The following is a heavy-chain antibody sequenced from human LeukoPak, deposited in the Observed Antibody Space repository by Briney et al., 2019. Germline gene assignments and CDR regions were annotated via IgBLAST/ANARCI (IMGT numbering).Heavy chain of an antibody. Sequence: GGSLRLSCAASAFTFSNYAMSWVRQAPGKGLEWVSSTSGSGVNTYYADSVKGRFTISRDNAKNTLYLQMNSLRAEDTAVFYCASSSAGHNWFDPWGQGTLVTVSS. J-gene: IGHJ5*02. CDR1: AFTFSNYA. CDR2: TSGSGVNT. CDR3: ASSSAGHNWFDP. V-gene: IGHV3-23*01. D-gene: IGHD3-10*01.